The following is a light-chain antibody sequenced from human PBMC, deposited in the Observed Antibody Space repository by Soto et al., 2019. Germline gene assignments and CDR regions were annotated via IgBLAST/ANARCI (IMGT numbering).Light chain of an antibody. CDR1: QNIASW. V-gene: IGKV1-5*01. Sequence: DIQMTQSPSTLSASVGDSVTITCRASQNIASWLAWYQQRPGKAPKLLIYGASTSESGVPLRFSGSGSGTEFSLTIRSLQPGDFAFYYCQQYNTYSATFGQGTRLEIK. J-gene: IGKJ5*01. CDR2: GAS. CDR3: QQYNTYSAT.